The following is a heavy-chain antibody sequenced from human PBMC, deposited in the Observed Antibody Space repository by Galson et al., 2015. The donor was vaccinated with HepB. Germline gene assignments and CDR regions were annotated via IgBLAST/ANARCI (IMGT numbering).Heavy chain of an antibody. D-gene: IGHD3-3*01. CDR1: GFTFSNAW. J-gene: IGHJ4*02. CDR3: TTRITIFGVVKILRAIADY. CDR2: IKSKTDGGTT. Sequence: SLRLSCAASGFTFSNAWMSWVRQAPGKGLEWVGRIKSKTDGGTTDYAAPVKGRFTISRDDSKNTLYLQMNSLKTEDTAVYYCTTRITIFGVVKILRAIADYWGQGTLVTVSS. V-gene: IGHV3-15*01.